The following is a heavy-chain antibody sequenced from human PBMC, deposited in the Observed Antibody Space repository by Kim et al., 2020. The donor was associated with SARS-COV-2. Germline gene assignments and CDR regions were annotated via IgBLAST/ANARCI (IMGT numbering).Heavy chain of an antibody. J-gene: IGHJ3*02. CDR2: ISSSSSYI. D-gene: IGHD2-15*01. CDR1: GFTFSSYS. CDR3: ARDLGDIVVVVAATHPTGDAFDI. Sequence: GGSLRLSCAASGFTFSSYSMNWVRQAPGKGLEWVSSISSSSSYIYYADSVKGRFTISRDNAKNSLYLQMNSLRAEDTAVYYCARDLGDIVVVVAATHPTGDAFDIWGQGTMDTVSS. V-gene: IGHV3-21*01.